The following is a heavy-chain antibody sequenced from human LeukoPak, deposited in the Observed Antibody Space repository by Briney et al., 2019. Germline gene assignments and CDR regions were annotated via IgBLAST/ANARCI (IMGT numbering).Heavy chain of an antibody. V-gene: IGHV1-8*01. J-gene: IGHJ6*02. CDR3: ARGRNALLLWFGELFPYYYYGMDV. Sequence: ASVKISCKASGYTFTSYDINWVRQATGQGLEWMGWMNPNSGNTGYAQKFQGRVTMTRNTSISTAYMELSSLRSEDTAVYYCARGRNALLLWFGELFPYYYYGMDVWGRGTTVTVSS. CDR2: MNPNSGNT. D-gene: IGHD3-10*01. CDR1: GYTFTSYD.